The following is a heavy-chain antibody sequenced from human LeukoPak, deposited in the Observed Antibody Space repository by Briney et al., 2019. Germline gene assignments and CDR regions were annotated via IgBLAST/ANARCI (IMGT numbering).Heavy chain of an antibody. D-gene: IGHD3-22*01. Sequence: AGGSLRLSCAVSGLTFGTYAMSWVRQAPGKGLEWVSSVSVNGDSTFYADSVKGRFTISRDNAKNSLYLQMNSLRAEDTAVYYCARNARYDSSGYYYYFDYWGQGTLVTVSS. V-gene: IGHV3-23*01. CDR3: ARNARYDSSGYYYYFDY. J-gene: IGHJ4*02. CDR1: GLTFGTYA. CDR2: VSVNGDST.